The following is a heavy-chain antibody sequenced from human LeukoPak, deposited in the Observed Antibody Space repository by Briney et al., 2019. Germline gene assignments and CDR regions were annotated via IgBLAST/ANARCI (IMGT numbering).Heavy chain of an antibody. D-gene: IGHD3-22*01. CDR3: ARADQGHYDNGAYKH. CDR1: RGTFSSHT. J-gene: IGHJ4*02. V-gene: IGHV1-69*05. CDR2: IIPIFGTP. Sequence: SVKVSYKASRGTFSSHTVTWVRQAPGQGLEWMGGIIPIFGTPNYAQKFKGRVTITTDESTSTSYMELSSLRAEDTAVYFCARADQGHYDNGAYKHWGQGTRVTVSS.